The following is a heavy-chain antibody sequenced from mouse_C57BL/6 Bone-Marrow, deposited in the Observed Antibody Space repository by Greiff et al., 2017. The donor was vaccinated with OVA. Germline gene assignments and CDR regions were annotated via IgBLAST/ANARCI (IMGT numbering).Heavy chain of an antibody. J-gene: IGHJ1*03. Sequence: QVQLQQPGAELVMPGASVKLSCKASGYTFTSYWMHWVKQRPGQGLEWIGNINPSNGGTNYNEKFKSKATLTVDKSSSTAYMQLSSLTSEDSAVYYCAYYSNYVDWYFDVWGTGTTVTVSS. CDR3: AYYSNYVDWYFDV. CDR1: GYTFTSYW. D-gene: IGHD2-5*01. V-gene: IGHV1-53*01. CDR2: INPSNGGT.